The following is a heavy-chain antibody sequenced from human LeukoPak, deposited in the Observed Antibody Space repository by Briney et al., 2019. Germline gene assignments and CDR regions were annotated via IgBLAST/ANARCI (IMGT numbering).Heavy chain of an antibody. CDR1: GGSFSDYY. J-gene: IGHJ2*01. CDR3: AAEMGMGYSYGRWYFDL. D-gene: IGHD5-18*01. Sequence: SETLSLTCAVYGGSFSDYYWSWIRQPPGKGLEWIGEINHSGRTNYNPSLKSRVTISVDTSKNQFSLKLSSVTAADTAVYYCAAEMGMGYSYGRWYFDLWGRGTLVTVSS. V-gene: IGHV4-34*01. CDR2: INHSGRT.